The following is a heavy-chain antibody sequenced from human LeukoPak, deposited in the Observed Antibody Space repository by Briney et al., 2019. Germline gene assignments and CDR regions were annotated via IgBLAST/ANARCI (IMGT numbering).Heavy chain of an antibody. V-gene: IGHV3-74*03. J-gene: IGHJ6*03. CDR3: AKNGDRGAYCSGGSCYPYYYYYMDV. CDR1: GFSFSTTW. CDR2: ITSDGTSI. Sequence: PGGSLRLSCAASGFSFSTTWMHWVRQPPGQGLVWVARITSDGTSISYAESVKGRFTISRDNAKNTLYLQMNSLRAEDTAIYYCAKNGDRGAYCSGGSCYPYYYYYMDVWGKGTTVTISS. D-gene: IGHD2-15*01.